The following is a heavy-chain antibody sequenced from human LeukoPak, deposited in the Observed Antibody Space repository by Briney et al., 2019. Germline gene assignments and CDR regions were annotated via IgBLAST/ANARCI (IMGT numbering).Heavy chain of an antibody. D-gene: IGHD6-19*01. CDR2: ISGNGGDI. Sequence: PGGSLRLSCATSGFTFGIHYMSWVRQAPGRGPEWIPYISGNGGDIAYADSVKGRFTISRDNSKNTLYLQMNSLRAEDTAVYYCAKDLRGSGWLNWFDPWGQGTLVTVSS. CDR3: AKDLRGSGWLNWFDP. V-gene: IGHV3-11*01. CDR1: GFTFGIHY. J-gene: IGHJ5*02.